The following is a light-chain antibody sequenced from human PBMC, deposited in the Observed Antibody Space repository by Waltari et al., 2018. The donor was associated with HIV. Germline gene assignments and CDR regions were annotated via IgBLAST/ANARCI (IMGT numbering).Light chain of an antibody. CDR3: QVWDSSNEHVV. J-gene: IGLJ3*02. CDR1: NIRGKS. V-gene: IGLV3-21*04. Sequence: SYVLTQPPSVSVAPGAAATISRGAWNIRGKSFHWYKQQPGQAPVLVTRYNSDRPSGITDRISGSNSGHTATLTITSVEAGDEATYYCQVWDSSNEHVVFGGGTELTVL. CDR2: YNS.